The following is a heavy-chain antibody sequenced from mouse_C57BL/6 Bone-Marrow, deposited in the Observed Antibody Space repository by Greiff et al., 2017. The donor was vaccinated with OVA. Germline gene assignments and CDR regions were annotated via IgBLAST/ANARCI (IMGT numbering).Heavy chain of an antibody. CDR3: LTGTLAY. V-gene: IGHV1-54*01. Sequence: VQLQQSGAELVRPGTSVKVSCKASGYAFTPSLIEWVKQRPGQGLEWIGVINPGSGGTNYNEKFKGKATLTADKSSSTAYMQLSSLTSEDSAVYFCLTGTLAYWGQGTLVTVAA. D-gene: IGHD4-1*01. CDR1: GYAFTPSL. J-gene: IGHJ3*01. CDR2: INPGSGGT.